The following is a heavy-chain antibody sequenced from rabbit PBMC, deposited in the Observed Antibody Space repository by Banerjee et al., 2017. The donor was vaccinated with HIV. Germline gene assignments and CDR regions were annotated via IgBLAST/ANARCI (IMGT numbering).Heavy chain of an antibody. CDR1: GFSFNSGLP. CDR2: IYGGSGST. V-gene: IGHV1S7*01. D-gene: IGHD6-1*01. Sequence: QLEESGGGLVKPGASLTLTCNASGFSFNSGLPMCWVRQDPGKRLEWIGIIYGGSGSTDYASWVNGRFTISSHNAQNTLYLQLNSLTAADTATYFCARDQIYTYGYNGYAYALTRLDLWGPGTLVTVS. CDR3: ARDQIYTYGYNGYAYALTRLDL. J-gene: IGHJ3*01.